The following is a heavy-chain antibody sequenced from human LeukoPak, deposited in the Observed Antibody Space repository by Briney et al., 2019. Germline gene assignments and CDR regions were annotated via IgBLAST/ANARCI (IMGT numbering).Heavy chain of an antibody. D-gene: IGHD6-6*01. CDR1: GGSFSSYY. CDR3: ARDEGQLAGYYFDY. V-gene: IGHV4-4*07. CDR2: IRTSGGT. J-gene: IGHJ4*02. Sequence: PSETLSLTCTVSGGSFSSYYWSWIRQPAGKGLEWIGRIRTSGGTNHNPSLKSRVTMSVDTSKNQFSLKLTSMTAADTAVYYCARDEGQLAGYYFDYWGQGTLVTVSS.